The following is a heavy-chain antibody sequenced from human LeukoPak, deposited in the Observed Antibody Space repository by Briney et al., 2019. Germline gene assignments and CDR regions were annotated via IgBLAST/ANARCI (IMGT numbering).Heavy chain of an antibody. V-gene: IGHV2-5*01. J-gene: IGHJ6*03. Sequence: SGPTLVNPTQTLTLTCTFSGFSLSTSGVGVGWIRQPPGKALEWLALIYWNDDKRYSPSLKSRLTITKDTSKNQVVLTMTNMDPVDTATYYCAHMGEAMPSRRVPPYYYYMDVWGKGTTVTVSS. CDR2: IYWNDDK. CDR3: AHMGEAMPSRRVPPYYYYMDV. D-gene: IGHD3-10*01. CDR1: GFSLSTSGVG.